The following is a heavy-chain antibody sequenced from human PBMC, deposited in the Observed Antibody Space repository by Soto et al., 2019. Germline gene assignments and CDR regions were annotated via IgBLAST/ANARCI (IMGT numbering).Heavy chain of an antibody. V-gene: IGHV1-18*01. CDR3: ARDLIRGVRYYYYGMDV. CDR2: ISAYNGNT. J-gene: IGHJ6*02. CDR1: GYTFTSYG. D-gene: IGHD3-10*01. Sequence: SVKGSCKASGYTFTSYGISLVRQAPVQGLEWMGWISAYNGNTNYSQKLQGRVTMTTDTSTSTAYMELRSLRPDDTAVYYCARDLIRGVRYYYYGMDVWGQGTTVTAP.